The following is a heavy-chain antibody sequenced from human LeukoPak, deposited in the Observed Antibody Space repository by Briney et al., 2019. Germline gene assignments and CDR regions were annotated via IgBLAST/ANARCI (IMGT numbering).Heavy chain of an antibody. D-gene: IGHD3-22*01. CDR2: ISAYNGNT. Sequence: ASVKVSCKASGYTFTSYGISWVRQAPGQGLEWMGWISAYNGNTNYAQKLQGRVTMTTDTSTSTAYMELRSLRSDDTAVYYCARAPSEYYSDSSGYYEYYFVYWGQGTLVTVSS. CDR1: GYTFTSYG. V-gene: IGHV1-18*01. J-gene: IGHJ4*02. CDR3: ARAPSEYYSDSSGYYEYYFVY.